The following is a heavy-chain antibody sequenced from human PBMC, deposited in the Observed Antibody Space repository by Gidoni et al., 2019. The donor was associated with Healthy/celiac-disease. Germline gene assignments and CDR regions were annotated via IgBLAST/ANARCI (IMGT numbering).Heavy chain of an antibody. CDR1: GYTFTRYD. CDR2: MNPNSGNT. V-gene: IGHV1-8*01. CDR3: ARFPYYDSSGYYTPLDY. D-gene: IGHD3-22*01. J-gene: IGHJ4*02. Sequence: QVQLVQSGAEVKKPGASVKVSCKASGYTFTRYDINWVRQATGQGLEWMRWMNPNSGNTGYAQKFQGRVTMTRNTSISTAYMELSSLRSEDTAVYYCARFPYYDSSGYYTPLDYWGQGTLVTVSS.